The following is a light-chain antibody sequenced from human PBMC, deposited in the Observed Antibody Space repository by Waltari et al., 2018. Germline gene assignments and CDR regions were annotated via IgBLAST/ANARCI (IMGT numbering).Light chain of an antibody. CDR1: GSNIGAGYD. J-gene: IGLJ2*01. CDR3: QSYDTSLSVV. V-gene: IGLV1-40*01. Sequence: QSVLTQPPSVSGAPGQRVTISCTGGGSNIGAGYDVHWYRQLPGKAPELLIYGVNNRPSGVPDRVFGSLSGTSASLAITGFQAEDEADYYCQSYDTSLSVVFGGGTKLTV. CDR2: GVN.